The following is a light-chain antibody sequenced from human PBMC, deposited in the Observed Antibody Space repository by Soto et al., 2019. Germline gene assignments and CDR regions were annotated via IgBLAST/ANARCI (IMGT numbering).Light chain of an antibody. CDR2: EGS. V-gene: IGLV2-23*01. Sequence: QSALTQPASVSGSPGQSITISCTGTSSDVGSYNLVSWYQQHPGKAPKLMIYEGSKRPSGVSNRFSGSKSGNTASLTISGLQAEDEADYYCCSYATSSTPLYVFGTGTKVTVL. CDR1: SSDVGSYNL. J-gene: IGLJ1*01. CDR3: CSYATSSTPLYV.